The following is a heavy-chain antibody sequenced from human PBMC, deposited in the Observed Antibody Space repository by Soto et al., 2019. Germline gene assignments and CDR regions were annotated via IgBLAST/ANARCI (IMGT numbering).Heavy chain of an antibody. CDR2: ISGYNGDT. J-gene: IGHJ6*02. D-gene: IGHD2-21*01. CDR1: GYSFTTYG. V-gene: IGHV1-18*01. CDR3: AREGVRPYYYYGMDV. Sequence: QVHLVQSGAEVKKPGASVKVSCKASGYSFTTYGISWVRQAPGQGLEWMGWISGYNGDTNYAQNCQARVTMTTDTSTSTAYMELRSLRSDDTAVYYCAREGVRPYYYYGMDVWGQGTTVTVSS.